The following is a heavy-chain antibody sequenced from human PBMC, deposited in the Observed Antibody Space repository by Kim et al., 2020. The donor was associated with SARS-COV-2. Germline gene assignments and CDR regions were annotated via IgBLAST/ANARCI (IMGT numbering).Heavy chain of an antibody. CDR2: IGGSGDYT. CDR3: ARCPQYSFYTNGYFYH. J-gene: IGHJ1*01. Sequence: GGSLRLSCTASGFTFNSHAISWVRQAPGKGLQWVSAIGGSGDYTYYSDSVKGRFTISRDNSRNMLFLQMNSLGAEDTGLYFCARCPQYSFYTNGYFYHWG. D-gene: IGHD1-1*01. CDR1: GFTFNSHA. V-gene: IGHV3-23*01.